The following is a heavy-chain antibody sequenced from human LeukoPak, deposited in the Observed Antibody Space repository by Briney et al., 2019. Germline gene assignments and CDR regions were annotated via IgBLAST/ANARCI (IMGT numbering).Heavy chain of an antibody. D-gene: IGHD6-6*01. J-gene: IGHJ4*02. CDR1: GFTFSSYA. V-gene: IGHV3-23*01. CDR3: TTSSSGVLNY. CDR2: ISGSGGST. Sequence: GGSLRLSCAASGFTFSSYAMSWVRQAPGKGLEWVSAISGSGGSTYYADSVKGRFTISRDNSKNTLYLQMNSLKTEDTAVYYCTTSSSGVLNYWGQGTLVTVSS.